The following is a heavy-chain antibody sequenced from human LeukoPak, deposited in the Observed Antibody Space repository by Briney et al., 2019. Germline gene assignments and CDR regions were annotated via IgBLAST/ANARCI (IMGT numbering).Heavy chain of an antibody. CDR2: IYPGDSDT. V-gene: IGHV5-51*01. CDR3: ARDKYYYDSSGYYSSNFDY. J-gene: IGHJ4*02. CDR1: GYKFTSYW. Sequence: GESLKISCKGSGYKFTSYWIGWVRQMPGKGLEWMGIIYPGDSDTRYSPSFQGQVTISADKSISTAYLQWSSLKASDTAMYYCARDKYYYDSSGYYSSNFDYWGQGTLVTVSS. D-gene: IGHD3-22*01.